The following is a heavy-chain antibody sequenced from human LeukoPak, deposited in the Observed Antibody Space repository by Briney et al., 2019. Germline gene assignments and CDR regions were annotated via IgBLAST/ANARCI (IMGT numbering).Heavy chain of an antibody. D-gene: IGHD2-2*01. J-gene: IGHJ5*02. CDR1: GFTFSNAW. CDR3: TTDSVVPAANNKWFDP. Sequence: GGSLRLSCAASGFTFSNAWMSWVRQAPGKGLEWVGRINSKTDGGTTDYAAPVKGRFTLSTDSKNTLYLQMNSLKTEDTAVYYCTTDSVVPAANNKWFDPWGQGTLVTVCS. CDR2: INSKTDGGTT. V-gene: IGHV3-15*01.